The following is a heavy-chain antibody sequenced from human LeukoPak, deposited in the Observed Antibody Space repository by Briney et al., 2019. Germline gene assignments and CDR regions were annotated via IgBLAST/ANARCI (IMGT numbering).Heavy chain of an antibody. D-gene: IGHD6-19*01. J-gene: IGHJ3*02. V-gene: IGHV3-48*02. Sequence: PGGSLRLSCTASGFTFSSYWMNWVRQAPGKGLEWVSYISSSSSTIYYADSVKGRFTISRDNAKNSLYLQMNSLRDEDTAVYYCARDLYSSGWYRAFDIWGRGTMVTVSS. CDR3: ARDLYSSGWYRAFDI. CDR2: ISSSSSTI. CDR1: GFTFSSYW.